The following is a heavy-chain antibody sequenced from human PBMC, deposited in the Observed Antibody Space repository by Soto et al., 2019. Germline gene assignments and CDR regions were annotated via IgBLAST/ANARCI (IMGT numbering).Heavy chain of an antibody. CDR3: SKDFVGADYYYGMDV. Sequence: GGSLRLSCAASGFTFDDYTMHWVRQAPGKGLEWVSLISWDGGSTYYADSVKGRFTISRDNSKNSLYLQMNTLRTEDTVLYYCSKDFVGADYYYGMDVWGQGTTVTVSS. CDR1: GFTFDDYT. D-gene: IGHD3-16*01. J-gene: IGHJ6*02. V-gene: IGHV3-43*01. CDR2: ISWDGGST.